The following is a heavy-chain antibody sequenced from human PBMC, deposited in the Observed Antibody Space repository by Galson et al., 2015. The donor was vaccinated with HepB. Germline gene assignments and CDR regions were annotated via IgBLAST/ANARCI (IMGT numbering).Heavy chain of an antibody. CDR3: AKDSLLIGVYDFWSGYYFNRPPFDP. CDR1: GFTFSSYA. J-gene: IGHJ5*02. CDR2: ISGSGGST. Sequence: SLRLSCAASGFTFSSYAMSWVRQAPGKGLEWVSAISGSGGSTYYADSVKGRFTISRDNSKNTLYPQMNSLRAEDTAVYYCAKDSLLIGVYDFWSGYYFNRPPFDPWGQGTLVTVSS. D-gene: IGHD3-3*01. V-gene: IGHV3-23*01.